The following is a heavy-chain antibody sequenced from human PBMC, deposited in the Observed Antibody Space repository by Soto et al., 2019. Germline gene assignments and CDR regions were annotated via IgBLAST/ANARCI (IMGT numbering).Heavy chain of an antibody. CDR3: ARMVSITMVRGVISYYYYYGMDV. CDR1: GFSLCTSGMC. Sequence: SGPTLVNPTQTLTLTCTFSGFSLCTSGMCVSWIRQPPGKALEWLALIDWDDDKYYSTSLKTRLTISKDTSKNQVVLTMTNMDPVDTATYYCARMVSITMVRGVISYYYYYGMDVWGQGTTVTVSS. CDR2: IDWDDDK. D-gene: IGHD3-10*01. V-gene: IGHV2-70*01. J-gene: IGHJ6*02.